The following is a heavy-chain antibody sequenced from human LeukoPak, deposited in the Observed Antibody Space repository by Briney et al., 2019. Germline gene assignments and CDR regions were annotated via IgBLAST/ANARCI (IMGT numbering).Heavy chain of an antibody. CDR2: IYYTGST. Sequence: PSETLSLTCTVSGGSISSYYWSWIRQPPGKGLEWIGYIYYTGSTSYNPSLKSRVTLSVDTARNQFSLKLTSVTAADTAVYYCARGGPGVTDRWGQGTLVTVSS. CDR3: ARGGPGVTDR. CDR1: GGSISSYY. D-gene: IGHD2-8*01. J-gene: IGHJ4*02. V-gene: IGHV4-59*01.